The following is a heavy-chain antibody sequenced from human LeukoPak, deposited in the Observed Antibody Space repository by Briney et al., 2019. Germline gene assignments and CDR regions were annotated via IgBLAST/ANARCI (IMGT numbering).Heavy chain of an antibody. CDR1: GGSISSSRDY. Sequence: PSETLSLTXTVSGGSISSSRDYWGWISQPPGKGLEWIGSIYYSGSTYYNPSLKSRVTISVDTSKNQFSLKLSSVTAADTAVYYCARDGYKGGYWGQGTLVTVSS. V-gene: IGHV4-39*02. CDR3: ARDGYKGGY. CDR2: IYYSGST. J-gene: IGHJ4*02. D-gene: IGHD5-24*01.